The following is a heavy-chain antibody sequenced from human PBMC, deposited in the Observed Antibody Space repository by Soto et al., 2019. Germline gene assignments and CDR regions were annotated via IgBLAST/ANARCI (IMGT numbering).Heavy chain of an antibody. CDR3: ARDRTDSGYYTNWLDP. CDR2: IIPIFGTT. Sequence: QVHLMQSGAEVKKPGSSVKVSCKASGGTFGSDAITWVRQAPGQGLEWVGRIIPIFGTTNYAPNLQGRVTISADKSTLTSYMELHSLTSDDTALYYCARDRTDSGYYTNWLDPWGQGTQVTVSS. D-gene: IGHD3-22*01. V-gene: IGHV1-69*06. J-gene: IGHJ5*02. CDR1: GGTFGSDA.